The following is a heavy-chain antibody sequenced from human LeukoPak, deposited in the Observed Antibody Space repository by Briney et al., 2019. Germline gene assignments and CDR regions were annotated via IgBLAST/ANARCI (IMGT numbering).Heavy chain of an antibody. CDR3: ARGGSSTWDFDY. Sequence: ASVKVSCKASGYTFTNYYMHWVRQAPGQGLEWMGIFNPDGGSATYTQRFQARVTMTRDTSTSTAYMELSSLRFDDTAVYYCARGGSSTWDFDYWGQGTPVTVSS. V-gene: IGHV1-46*01. CDR1: GYTFTNYY. CDR2: FNPDGGSA. J-gene: IGHJ4*02. D-gene: IGHD6-13*01.